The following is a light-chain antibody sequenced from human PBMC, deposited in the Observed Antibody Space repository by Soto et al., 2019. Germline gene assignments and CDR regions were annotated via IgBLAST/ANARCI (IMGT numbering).Light chain of an antibody. CDR2: KAS. CDR1: QTISSW. V-gene: IGKV1-5*03. CDR3: PQQHSYSEP. J-gene: IGKJ1*01. Sequence: IHMTQSPSTLSASVGDRATITCRASQTISSWLAWYQQKPGKAPKLLIYKASTLKSGVPSRFSGSGSGTEFTLTISSLQPADFATDYCPQQHSYSEPFGQGTQVDIK.